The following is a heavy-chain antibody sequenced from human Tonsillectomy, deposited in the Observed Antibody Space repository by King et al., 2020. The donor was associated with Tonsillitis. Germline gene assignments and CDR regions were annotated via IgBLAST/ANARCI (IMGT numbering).Heavy chain of an antibody. J-gene: IGHJ4*02. V-gene: IGHV3-49*04. Sequence: VQLVESGGGLVQPGRSLRLSCTASGFTFGDYAMSWVRQAPGKGLEWVGFIRSIAYGGTTEYAASVKGRFTISRDDSKSIAYLQMNSLKTEDTAVYYCTRGAGYYDSSGYYEVGFDYWGQGTLVTVSS. CDR1: GFTFGDYA. CDR2: IRSIAYGGTT. CDR3: TRGAGYYDSSGYYEVGFDY. D-gene: IGHD3-22*01.